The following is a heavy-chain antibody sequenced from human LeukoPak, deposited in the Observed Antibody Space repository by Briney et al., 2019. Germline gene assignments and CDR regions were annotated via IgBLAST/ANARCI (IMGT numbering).Heavy chain of an antibody. J-gene: IGHJ3*02. CDR3: ATYQGVFDI. V-gene: IGHV3-20*04. CDR2: INWNGGST. CDR1: GFTFDDYD. Sequence: GGSLRLSCAASGFTFDDYDMNWVRHAPGKGLEWGSGINWNGGSTGYADSVKGRFTISRDNAKNSLYLQMNSLRAEDTALYYCATYQGVFDIWGQGTMVTVSS. D-gene: IGHD2-21*01.